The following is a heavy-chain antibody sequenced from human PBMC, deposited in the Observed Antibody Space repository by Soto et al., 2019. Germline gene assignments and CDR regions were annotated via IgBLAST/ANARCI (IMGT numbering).Heavy chain of an antibody. CDR1: GDPITSSYH. J-gene: IGHJ1*01. CDR3: ARTDNVGYYTH. D-gene: IGHD3-3*01. Sequence: SETLSRTCAVAGDPITSSYHWAWIRQPPGRGREWVASLYHSGTPYYNPSLKSRVTISVDTSKNHFSLNLRSVTAADSAVYYCARTDNVGYYTHFGQGNVVTVSS. CDR2: LYHSGTP. V-gene: IGHV4-38-2*01.